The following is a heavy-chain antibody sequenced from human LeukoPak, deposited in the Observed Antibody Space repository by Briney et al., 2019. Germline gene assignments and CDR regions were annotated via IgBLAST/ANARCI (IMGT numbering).Heavy chain of an antibody. CDR3: ARAHITQGVVDGFDI. CDR2: IYHSGST. CDR1: GGSISSGGYY. D-gene: IGHD3-10*01. V-gene: IGHV4-31*03. J-gene: IGHJ3*02. Sequence: ASQTLSLTCTVSGGSISSGGYYWSWIRQPPGKGLEWIGYIYHSGSTYYNPSLKSRVIITVDTSKNQFSLKLSSVTAADTAVYYCARAHITQGVVDGFDIWGQGTMVTVSS.